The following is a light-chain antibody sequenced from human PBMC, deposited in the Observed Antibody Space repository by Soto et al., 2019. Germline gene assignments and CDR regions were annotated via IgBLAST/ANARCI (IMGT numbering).Light chain of an antibody. CDR1: QDIANY. Sequence: DIQLTQTPSSLSASVGDRVTITCRANQDIANYLNWYQHKPGKAPELLILAASLLQSGVPSRFSGGGFGTDFSLTISSLHPEDFATYYCQQSYNTPLTFGGGTKVDIK. CDR3: QQSYNTPLT. CDR2: AAS. V-gene: IGKV1-39*01. J-gene: IGKJ4*01.